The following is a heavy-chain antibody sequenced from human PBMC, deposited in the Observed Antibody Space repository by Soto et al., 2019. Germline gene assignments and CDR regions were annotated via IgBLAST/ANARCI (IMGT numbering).Heavy chain of an antibody. V-gene: IGHV3-48*02. CDR3: ARDLWTY. Sequence: HPGGSLKLSCAASGFTFRSYSMKWVRQAPGKGLEWVSYISSNSRTMFYADSVKGRFTISRDNAKNSLYLQMSSLRDEDTAVYYCARDLWTYWGQGALVTVSS. D-gene: IGHD3-3*01. CDR1: GFTFRSYS. CDR2: ISSNSRTM. J-gene: IGHJ4*02.